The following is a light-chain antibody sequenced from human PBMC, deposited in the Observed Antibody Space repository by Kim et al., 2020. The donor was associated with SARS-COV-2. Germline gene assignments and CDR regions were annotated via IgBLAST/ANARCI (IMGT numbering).Light chain of an antibody. J-gene: IGKJ1*01. CDR1: LSVDSY. CDR2: GAS. V-gene: IGKV3-20*01. Sequence: PGERATLSCRASLSVDSYLAWYQQKLGQAPRLLIYGASTRATGIPDRFSGSGSGTDFTLTISRLEPEDFAVYYCQHYGTSRTFGQGTKVDIK. CDR3: QHYGTSRT.